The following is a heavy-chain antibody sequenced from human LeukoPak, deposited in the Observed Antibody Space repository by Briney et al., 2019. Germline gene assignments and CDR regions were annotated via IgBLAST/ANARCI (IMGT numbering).Heavy chain of an antibody. CDR2: IYYSGST. CDR1: GGSISSSSYY. CDR3: ARPFNDFWSGYYAFDY. V-gene: IGHV4-39*01. Sequence: PSETLSLTCTVSGGSISSSSYYWGWIRQPPGKGLEWIGSIYYSGSTYYNPSLKSRVTISVDTSKNQFSLKLSSVTAADTAVYYCARPFNDFWSGYYAFDYWGQGTLVTVSS. D-gene: IGHD3-3*01. J-gene: IGHJ4*02.